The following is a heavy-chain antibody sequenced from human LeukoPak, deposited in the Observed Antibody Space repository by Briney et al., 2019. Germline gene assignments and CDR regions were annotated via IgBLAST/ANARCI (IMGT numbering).Heavy chain of an antibody. CDR3: ARKTGGAADDKDYFDY. D-gene: IGHD6-13*01. J-gene: IGHJ4*02. Sequence: GSLRLSCAASGFTFSSYGMHWVRQPPGKGLEWIGEIYHSGNSNYSPSLESRVTIAVDKSKNQFSLKVRSVTAADTAVYYCARKTGGAADDKDYFDYWGQGTLVTVSS. V-gene: IGHV4-4*02. CDR1: GFTFSSYG. CDR2: IYHSGNS.